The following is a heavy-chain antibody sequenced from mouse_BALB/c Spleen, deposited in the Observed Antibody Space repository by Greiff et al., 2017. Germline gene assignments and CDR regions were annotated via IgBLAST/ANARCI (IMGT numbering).Heavy chain of an antibody. CDR1: GFTFSSYT. J-gene: IGHJ1*01. Sequence: EVKLMESGGGLVQPGGSLKLSCAASGFTFSSYTMSWVRQTPEKRLEWVAYISNGGSYTYYPDSVKGRFTISRDNAKNNLYLQMSSLKSEDTAMYYCARRYFDVWGAGTTVTVSS. CDR2: ISNGGSYT. CDR3: ARRYFDV. V-gene: IGHV5-12-2*01.